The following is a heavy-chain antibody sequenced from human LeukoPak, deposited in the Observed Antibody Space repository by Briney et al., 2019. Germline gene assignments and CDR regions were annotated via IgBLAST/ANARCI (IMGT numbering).Heavy chain of an antibody. CDR1: GFTFSSYA. D-gene: IGHD3-10*01. CDR2: ISGSGAKT. CDR3: ARGGLAVVTDY. Sequence: PGGSLRLSXAASGFTFSSYAMSWVGQAPGKGLEWVSAISGSGAKTSYSDSVKGRFTISRDNSKKTLYLQMNSQRVEDTAVYLCARGGLAVVTDYWGQGTLVTVSS. V-gene: IGHV3-23*01. J-gene: IGHJ4*02.